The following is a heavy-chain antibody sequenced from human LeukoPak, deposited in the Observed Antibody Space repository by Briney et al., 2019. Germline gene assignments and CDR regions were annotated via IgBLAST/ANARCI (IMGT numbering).Heavy chain of an antibody. V-gene: IGHV4-34*01. D-gene: IGHD2-2*01. CDR3: ARHRAGQYLGYCSSTSCPFDY. J-gene: IGHJ4*02. Sequence: SETLSLTCAVYGGSFSGYYWSWIRQPPGKGLEWIGEINHSGSTNYNPSLKSRVTISVDTSKNQFSLKLSSVTAADTAVYYCARHRAGQYLGYCSSTSCPFDYWGQGTLVTVSS. CDR1: GGSFSGYY. CDR2: INHSGST.